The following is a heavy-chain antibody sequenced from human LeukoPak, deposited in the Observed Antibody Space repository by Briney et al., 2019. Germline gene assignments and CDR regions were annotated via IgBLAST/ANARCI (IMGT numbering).Heavy chain of an antibody. D-gene: IGHD1-14*01. Sequence: GESLKISCKTSGYSFTSYWIGWVRQMPGKGLEWMGIIYPSDSSTIYSSSFQGQVTISADKSITTAYLQWSSLKASDSAIYYCGRAGFDYWGQGTLVTVSS. CDR1: GYSFTSYW. J-gene: IGHJ4*02. V-gene: IGHV5-51*01. CDR3: GRAGFDY. CDR2: IYPSDSST.